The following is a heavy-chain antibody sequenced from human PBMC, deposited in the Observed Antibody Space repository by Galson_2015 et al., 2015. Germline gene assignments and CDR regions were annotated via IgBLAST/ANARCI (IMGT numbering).Heavy chain of an antibody. CDR3: ARGEGVLGYCSSTSCYASYYYGMDV. V-gene: IGHV1-8*01. Sequence: SVKVSCKASGYTFTSYDINWVRQATGQGLEWMGWMNPNSGNTGYAQKFQGRVTMTRNTSISTAYMELSSLRSEDTAVYYCARGEGVLGYCSSTSCYASYYYGMDVWGQGTTVTVSS. CDR1: GYTFTSYD. CDR2: MNPNSGNT. J-gene: IGHJ6*02. D-gene: IGHD2-2*01.